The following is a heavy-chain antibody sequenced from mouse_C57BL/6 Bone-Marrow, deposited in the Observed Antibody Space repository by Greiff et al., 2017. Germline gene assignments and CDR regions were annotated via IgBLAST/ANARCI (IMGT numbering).Heavy chain of an antibody. V-gene: IGHV14-1*01. D-gene: IGHD1-1*01. Sequence: DVQLQESGAELVRPGASVKLSCTASGFNIKDYSMHWVKQRPEQGLEWIGRIDPEDGDTEYAPKFQGKATMTADTSSNTAYLQLSSLTSEDTAVYYCTYYYGSSPYYYAMDYGGQGTSVTVSS. CDR2: IDPEDGDT. CDR1: GFNIKDYS. CDR3: TYYYGSSPYYYAMDY. J-gene: IGHJ4*01.